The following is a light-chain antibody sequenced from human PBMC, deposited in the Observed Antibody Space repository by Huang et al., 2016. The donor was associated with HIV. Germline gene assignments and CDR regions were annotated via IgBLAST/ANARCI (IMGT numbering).Light chain of an antibody. CDR1: QGVLYNSNKKNY. V-gene: IGKV4-1*01. CDR2: WAA. Sequence: DIVMTQSPDSLAASLGERATINCKSSQGVLYNSNKKNYLAWYQQKPGQPPKLLIYWAATRAAGVPDRFSGSGSGTDFTLTINSLQAGDVAIYYCQQYYSPTYIFGQGTRLEIK. CDR3: QQYYSPTYI. J-gene: IGKJ2*01.